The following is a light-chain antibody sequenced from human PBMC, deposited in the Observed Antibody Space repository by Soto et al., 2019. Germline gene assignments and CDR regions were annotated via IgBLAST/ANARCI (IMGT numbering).Light chain of an antibody. V-gene: IGLV1-44*01. Sequence: QSVLTQPPSASGTPGQRVTISCSGSSSNIGSNTVNWYQQLPGTAPKLVIYSNNQRPSGVPDRFSGSKSGTSASLAISGLQSEDEADYYCVEWDDSLHGYVVFGGGTKVTVL. CDR3: VEWDDSLHGYVV. J-gene: IGLJ2*01. CDR2: SNN. CDR1: SSNIGSNT.